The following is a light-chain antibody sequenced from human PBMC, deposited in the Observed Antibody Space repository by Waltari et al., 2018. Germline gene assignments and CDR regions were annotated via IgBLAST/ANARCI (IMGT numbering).Light chain of an antibody. CDR3: QQHNSNPRT. V-gene: IGKV1-9*01. CDR2: KAS. J-gene: IGKJ1*01. Sequence: DIQMTQSPSSLSASVGDRATITCRASQGISSYLAWYQQKPGKAHKLLIYKASTLQSGVPSRFSGSGSGTDFTLTISSLQPEDFATYYCQQHNSNPRTFGQGTKVEIK. CDR1: QGISSY.